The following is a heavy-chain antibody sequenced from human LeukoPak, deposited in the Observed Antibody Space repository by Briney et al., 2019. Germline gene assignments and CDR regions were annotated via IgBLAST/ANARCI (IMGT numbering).Heavy chain of an antibody. V-gene: IGHV3-23*01. CDR1: GFTFSSYA. D-gene: IGHD1-26*01. Sequence: PGGSLRLSCAASGFTFSSYAMSWVRQAPGKGLEWVSAISGSGGSTYYADSVKGRFTISRDNSKDTLYLQMNSLRAEDTAVYYCAKAQGWELLTGDDYWGQGTLVTVSS. J-gene: IGHJ4*02. CDR2: ISGSGGST. CDR3: AKAQGWELLTGDDY.